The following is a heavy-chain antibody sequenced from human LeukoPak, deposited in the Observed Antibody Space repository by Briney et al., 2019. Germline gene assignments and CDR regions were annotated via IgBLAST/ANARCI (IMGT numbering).Heavy chain of an antibody. V-gene: IGHV3-48*01. J-gene: IGHJ6*02. CDR1: GFTFSSYS. CDR2: ISSSSSTT. D-gene: IGHD6-13*01. CDR3: AKGLAAALYYYYGMDV. Sequence: PGGSLRLSCAASGFTFSSYSMNWVRQAPGKGLEWVSYISSSSSTTYYADSVKGRFTISRDNSKNTLYLQMNSLRAEDTAVYYCAKGLAAALYYYYGMDVWGQGTTVTVSS.